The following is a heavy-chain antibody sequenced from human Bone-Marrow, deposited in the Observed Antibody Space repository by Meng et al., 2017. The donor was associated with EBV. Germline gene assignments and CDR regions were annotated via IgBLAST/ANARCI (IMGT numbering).Heavy chain of an antibody. D-gene: IGHD1-26*01. CDR3: ARGSLGWELPRPFDY. J-gene: IGHJ4*02. CDR1: GESFSGYY. CDR2: INHSGST. Sequence: QVPLQQWGAGLLKPSETLSLTCAVYGESFSGYYWNWIRQPPGKGLEWIGEINHSGSTNYNPSLKSRVTISVDTSKNQFSLKLSSVTAADTAVYYCARGSLGWELPRPFDYWGQGTLVTVSS. V-gene: IGHV4-34*01.